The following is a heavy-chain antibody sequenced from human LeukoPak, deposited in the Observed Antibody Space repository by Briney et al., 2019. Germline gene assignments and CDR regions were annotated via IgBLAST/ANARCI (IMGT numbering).Heavy chain of an antibody. CDR1: GFTFSSYA. D-gene: IGHD3-22*01. CDR2: ISGSGGST. CDR3: AKVYVSYDSSGYFDY. Sequence: PGGSLRLSCAASGFTFSSYAMSWVRQAPGKGLEWVSAISGSGGSTYYADSVKGRFTISRDNSKNTLYLQMNSLRAEDTAVYYCAKVYVSYDSSGYFDYWGQGTLVTVSS. J-gene: IGHJ4*02. V-gene: IGHV3-23*01.